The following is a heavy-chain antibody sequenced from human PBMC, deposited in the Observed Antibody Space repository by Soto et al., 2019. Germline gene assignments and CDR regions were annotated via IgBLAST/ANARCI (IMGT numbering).Heavy chain of an antibody. CDR2: ISGTSDAD. V-gene: IGHV3-23*01. CDR3: VKDSGSNSVYNGMNM. CDR1: GFPFSASA. J-gene: IGHJ6*02. D-gene: IGHD1-26*01. Sequence: GSLRLSSAAPGFPFSASAMDWVRQAPWNGLEWVSIISGTSDADYYSESVKGRFTSFRDNCKNTLYPQINSLRVEDTAVSYCVKDSGSNSVYNGMNMWGQGTTVTVSS.